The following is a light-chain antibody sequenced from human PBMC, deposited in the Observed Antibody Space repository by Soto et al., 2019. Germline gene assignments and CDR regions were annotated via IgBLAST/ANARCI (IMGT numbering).Light chain of an antibody. CDR3: SSYTSSNTLAV. Sequence: QSALTQPASVSGSPGQSITISCTGTSNDIGINKYVSWYQQHPGKAPKLMIYDVSNRPSGVSNRFSGSKSGNTASLTISGLQAEDEADYYCSSYTSSNTLAVFGGGTKLTVL. CDR1: SNDIGINKY. J-gene: IGLJ2*01. CDR2: DVS. V-gene: IGLV2-14*01.